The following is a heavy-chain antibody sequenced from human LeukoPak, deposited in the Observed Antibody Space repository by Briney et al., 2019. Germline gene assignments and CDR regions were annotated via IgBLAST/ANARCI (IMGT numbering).Heavy chain of an antibody. D-gene: IGHD3-10*01. J-gene: IGHJ4*02. V-gene: IGHV3-30*18. Sequence: PGRSLRLSCAASGFTFSSYAMHWVRQAPGKGLEWVAVVSYDGSVKYYAASVKGRLTISRDNSKNTLYLQMNSLRAEDTAEYYCAKRGGSGSPHYFDYWGQGTLVTVSP. CDR3: AKRGGSGSPHYFDY. CDR2: VSYDGSVK. CDR1: GFTFSSYA.